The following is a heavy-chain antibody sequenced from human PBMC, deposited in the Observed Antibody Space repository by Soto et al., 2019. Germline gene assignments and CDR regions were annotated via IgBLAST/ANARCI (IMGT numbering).Heavy chain of an antibody. CDR1: GFTFSSYG. Sequence: QVQLVESGGGVAQPGRSLRLSCAASGFTFSSYGMHWVRQAPGKGLEWVAVIWYDGSNKYYADSVKGRFTISRDNSKNTLYLQMNSLRAEDTAVYYCAREKTDICFDYWGQGTLVTVSS. CDR3: AREKTDICFDY. V-gene: IGHV3-33*01. J-gene: IGHJ4*02. CDR2: IWYDGSNK. D-gene: IGHD5-12*01.